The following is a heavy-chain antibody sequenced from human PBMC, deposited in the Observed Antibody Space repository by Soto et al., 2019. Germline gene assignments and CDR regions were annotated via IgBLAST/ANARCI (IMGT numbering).Heavy chain of an antibody. V-gene: IGHV3-21*01. CDR3: VRDYYDKSGYPNTFDM. CDR2: IGSRTSDI. Sequence: GGSLRLSCAASGFTLSRHTMNWVRQAPGKGLEWVSFIGSRTSDIYYADSVKGRFTISRDNAENSLYLDLTRLRAEDTAVYFCVRDYYDKSGYPNTFDMWGQGTMATVSS. D-gene: IGHD3-22*01. CDR1: GFTLSRHT. J-gene: IGHJ3*02.